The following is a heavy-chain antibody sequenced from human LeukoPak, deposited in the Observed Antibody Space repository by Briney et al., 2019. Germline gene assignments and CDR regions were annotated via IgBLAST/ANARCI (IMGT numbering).Heavy chain of an antibody. V-gene: IGHV4-38-2*02. CDR2: IYHSGST. J-gene: IGHJ4*02. CDR3: ARTEMYSSGWDDAFFDC. D-gene: IGHD6-25*01. CDR1: GYSINSGYY. Sequence: PSETLSLTCTVSGYSINSGYYWGWIRQTPGQGLEWIGSIYHSGSTYYNPSLKSRVTVSVDTSTNQFSLKLSSVTAADTAVYFCARTEMYSSGWDDAFFDCWGQGTLVTVSS.